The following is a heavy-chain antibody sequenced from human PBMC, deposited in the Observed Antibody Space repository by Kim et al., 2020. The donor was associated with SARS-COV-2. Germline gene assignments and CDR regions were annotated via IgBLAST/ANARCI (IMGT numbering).Heavy chain of an antibody. Sequence: NHVLKSRVTISVDKSKNQFSLKLSSVTAADTAVYYCARNQLRFLEWFFDYWGQGTLVTVSS. J-gene: IGHJ4*02. CDR3: ARNQLRFLEWFFDY. D-gene: IGHD3-3*01. V-gene: IGHV4-61*05.